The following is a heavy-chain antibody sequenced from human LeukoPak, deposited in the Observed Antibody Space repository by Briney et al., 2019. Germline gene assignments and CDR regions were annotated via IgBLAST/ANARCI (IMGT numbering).Heavy chain of an antibody. V-gene: IGHV1-18*01. CDR2: ISVYNGNT. CDR1: GYSFTSYA. CDR3: ARVLRDYCSGGSCYQLNY. Sequence: ASVKVSCKASGYSFTSYAISWVRQAPGQGLEWMGWISVYNGNTNYAQKVQGRVTITRDTSAGTAYMELSSLRSEDTAVYYCARVLRDYCSGGSCYQLNYWGQGTLVTVSS. D-gene: IGHD2-15*01. J-gene: IGHJ4*02.